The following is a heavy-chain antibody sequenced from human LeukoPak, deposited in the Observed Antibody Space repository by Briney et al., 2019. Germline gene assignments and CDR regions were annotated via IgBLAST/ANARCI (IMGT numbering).Heavy chain of an antibody. CDR3: AKVGGFGGDV. CDR2: ISGSGGST. CDR1: GLTFRTYA. J-gene: IGHJ6*04. D-gene: IGHD3-10*01. Sequence: PGGSLRLPYAASGLTFRTYAMTWVRQAPGKGLEWVSGISGSGGSTYYADFAKDRFTISRQNSKNTLYLQVNSLRAEDTAVFYCAKVGGFGGDVWGKGTTVTVSS. V-gene: IGHV3-23*01.